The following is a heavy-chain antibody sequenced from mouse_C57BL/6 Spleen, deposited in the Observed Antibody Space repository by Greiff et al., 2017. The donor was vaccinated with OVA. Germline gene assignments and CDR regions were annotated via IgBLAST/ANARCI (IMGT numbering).Heavy chain of an antibody. Sequence: QVQLQQPGAELVRPGSSVKLSCKASGYTFTSYWMDWVKQRPGQGLEWIGNIYPSDSETHYNQKFKDKATLTVDKSSSTAYMQLSSLTSEDSAVYYCARTGYYYAMDYWCQGTSVTVSS. CDR2: IYPSDSET. CDR1: GYTFTSYW. V-gene: IGHV1-61*01. J-gene: IGHJ4*01. CDR3: ARTGYYYAMDY. D-gene: IGHD2-2*01.